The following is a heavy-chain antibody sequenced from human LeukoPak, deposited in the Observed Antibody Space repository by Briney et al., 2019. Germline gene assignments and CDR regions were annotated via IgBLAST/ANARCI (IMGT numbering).Heavy chain of an antibody. CDR2: VKGDGSFT. CDR3: VRDGDDLNFDY. D-gene: IGHD5-24*01. J-gene: IGHJ4*02. CDR1: GFTFSSYW. V-gene: IGHV3-74*01. Sequence: GGSLRLSCAASGFTFSSYWMHWVRQAPGKGLVWVSRVKGDGSFTNYADSVYGRFTISRDNAKNTLYLHMHSLRAEDTAVYYCVRDGDDLNFDYWGQGNLVTVPS.